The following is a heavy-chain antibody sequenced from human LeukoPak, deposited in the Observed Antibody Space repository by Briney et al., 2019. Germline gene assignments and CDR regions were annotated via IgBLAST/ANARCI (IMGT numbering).Heavy chain of an antibody. CDR2: IYSGGST. J-gene: IGHJ4*02. D-gene: IGHD2-2*01. Sequence: PGGSLRLSCAASGFTFSNAWMSWVRQAPGKGLEWVPVIYSGGSTYYADSVKGRFTISRDNSKNTLYLQMNSLRAEDTAVYYCAKAKRRHCSSTSCYALDYWGQGTLVTVSS. CDR1: GFTFSNAW. CDR3: AKAKRRHCSSTSCYALDY. V-gene: IGHV3-66*02.